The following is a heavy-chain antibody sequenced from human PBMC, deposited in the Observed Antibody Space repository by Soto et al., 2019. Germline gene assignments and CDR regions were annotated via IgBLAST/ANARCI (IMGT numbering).Heavy chain of an antibody. CDR1: GFTFSSYA. J-gene: IGHJ4*02. CDR3: ARRGSGSYYDY. Sequence: LRLSCAASGFTFSSYAMRWVRQAPGKGLEWVPAISGSGGSTYYADSVKGRFTVSRDTSKNTLYLQMNSLRAEDTAVYYCARRGSGSYYDYWGQGTLVTVSS. CDR2: ISGSGGST. V-gene: IGHV3-23*01. D-gene: IGHD1-26*01.